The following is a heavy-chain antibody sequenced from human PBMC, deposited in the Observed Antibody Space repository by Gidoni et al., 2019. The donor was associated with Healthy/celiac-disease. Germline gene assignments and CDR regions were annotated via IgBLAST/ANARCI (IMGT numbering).Heavy chain of an antibody. CDR2: ISGSGGST. D-gene: IGHD5-12*01. V-gene: IGHV3-23*01. Sequence: EVQLLESGGGSVQPGGYLRLSCAASGTTFSSYAMSWVRQAPGKGLEWVSAISGSGGSTYYADSVKGRFTISRDNSKNTLYLQMNSLRAEDTAVYYCAKDRGYASYFDYWGQGTLVTVSS. J-gene: IGHJ4*02. CDR1: GTTFSSYA. CDR3: AKDRGYASYFDY.